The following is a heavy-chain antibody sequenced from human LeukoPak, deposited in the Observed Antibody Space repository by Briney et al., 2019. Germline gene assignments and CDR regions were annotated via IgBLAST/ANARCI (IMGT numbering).Heavy chain of an antibody. CDR3: ARGTWFGELSVDY. CDR2: ISGSGGST. J-gene: IGHJ4*02. CDR1: GFTFSSYA. Sequence: GGSLRLSCAASGFTFSSYAMSWVRQAPGKGLEWVSAISGSGGSTYYADSVKGRFTISRDSSKNTLYLQMNSLRAEDTAVYYCARGTWFGELSVDYWGQGTLVTVSS. V-gene: IGHV3-23*01. D-gene: IGHD3-10*01.